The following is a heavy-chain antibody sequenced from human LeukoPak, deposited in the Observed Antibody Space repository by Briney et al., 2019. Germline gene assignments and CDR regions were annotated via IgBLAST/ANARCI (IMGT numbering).Heavy chain of an antibody. V-gene: IGHV4-59*01. CDR1: GGSISSYY. CDR2: IYYSGST. J-gene: IGHJ6*03. D-gene: IGHD1-14*01. CDR3: ARDKTEGYYYYYMDV. Sequence: SETLSLTCTVSGGSISSYYWSWIRQPPGKGLEWIGYIYYSGSTNYNPSLKSRVTISVDTSKNQFSLKLSSVTAADTAAYYCARDKTEGYYYYYMDVWGKGTTVTVSS.